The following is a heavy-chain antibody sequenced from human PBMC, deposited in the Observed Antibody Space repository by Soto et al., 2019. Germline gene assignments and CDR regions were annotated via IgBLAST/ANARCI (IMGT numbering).Heavy chain of an antibody. V-gene: IGHV1-69*13. CDR1: GGTFSSYA. Sequence: ASVGVSCKXSGGTFSSYAISWVRQAPGQGLEWMGGIIPIFGTANYAQKFQGRVTITADESTSTAYMELSSLRSEDTAVYYCARGSGSDQPTLYYFDYWGQGTLVTVS. J-gene: IGHJ4*02. CDR2: IIPIFGTA. D-gene: IGHD1-26*01. CDR3: ARGSGSDQPTLYYFDY.